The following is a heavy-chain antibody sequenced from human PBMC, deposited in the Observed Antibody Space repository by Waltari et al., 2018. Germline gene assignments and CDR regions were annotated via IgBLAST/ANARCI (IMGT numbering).Heavy chain of an antibody. CDR3: ARDRSVKGWWLGDY. CDR2: FYYSGGP. V-gene: IGHV4-39*07. CDR1: GGSISSSSYN. J-gene: IGHJ4*02. D-gene: IGHD2-15*01. Sequence: QLQLQESGPGLVKPSATLSLTCTVSGGSISSSSYNWGWIRQPPGQGLEWIGSFYYSGGPYYNPSRKSRVTISVATSKNHFAPKLSSWTAAYTAVYDCARDRSVKGWWLGDYWVQGTLVTVSS.